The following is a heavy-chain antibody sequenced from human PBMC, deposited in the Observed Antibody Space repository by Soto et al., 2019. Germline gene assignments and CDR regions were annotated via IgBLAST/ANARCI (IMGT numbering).Heavy chain of an antibody. Sequence: SVKVSCKASGGTFSSYAISWVRQAPGQGLEWMGGIIPIFGTANYAQKFQGRATITADESTSTAYMELSSLRSEDTAVYYCARDQVVIPVYYYYGMDVWGQGTTVTVSS. D-gene: IGHD3-22*01. CDR1: GGTFSSYA. CDR3: ARDQVVIPVYYYYGMDV. CDR2: IIPIFGTA. V-gene: IGHV1-69*13. J-gene: IGHJ6*02.